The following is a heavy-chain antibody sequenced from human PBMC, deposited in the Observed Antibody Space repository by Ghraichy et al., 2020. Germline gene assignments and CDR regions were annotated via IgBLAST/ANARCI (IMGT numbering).Heavy chain of an antibody. CDR3: ARDRGEVGGDTFDI. V-gene: IGHV3-30*04. D-gene: IGHD3-10*01. CDR1: GFTFSNYA. J-gene: IGHJ3*02. CDR2: ISYDGSYK. Sequence: GESLNISCAASGFTFSNYAMHWVRQAPGKGLEWVAVISYDGSYKYYADSVKVRFTISRDNSKNTLYLEMKSMRAEDTTVYYCARDRGEVGGDTFDIWGQGTMVTVSS.